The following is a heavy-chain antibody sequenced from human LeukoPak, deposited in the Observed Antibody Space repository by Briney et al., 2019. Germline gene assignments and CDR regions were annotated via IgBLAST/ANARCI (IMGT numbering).Heavy chain of an antibody. CDR2: IYYSGST. D-gene: IGHD1-26*01. CDR3: ARDSGDGIVGARHFDY. CDR1: GGSISSSSYY. Sequence: SETLSLTCTVSGGSISSSSYYWGWIRQPPGKGLEWIGSIYYSGSTYYNPSLKSRVTISVDTSKNQFSLKLSSVTAADTAVYYCARDSGDGIVGARHFDYWGQGTLVTVSS. V-gene: IGHV4-39*07. J-gene: IGHJ4*02.